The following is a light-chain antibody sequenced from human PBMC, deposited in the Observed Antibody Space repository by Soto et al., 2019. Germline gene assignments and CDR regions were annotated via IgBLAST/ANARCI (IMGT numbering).Light chain of an antibody. CDR3: QNYNGALWT. V-gene: IGKV1-27*01. CDR1: QAINNH. Sequence: DIQMTQSPSSLSASVGDRVTFSCRASQAINNHLAWYQQKPGKVPKLLIYATSTLKSGVPSRFSGSGSGTDFTLTISSLQPEDLATYFCQNYNGALWTFGQGTKVEIK. CDR2: ATS. J-gene: IGKJ1*01.